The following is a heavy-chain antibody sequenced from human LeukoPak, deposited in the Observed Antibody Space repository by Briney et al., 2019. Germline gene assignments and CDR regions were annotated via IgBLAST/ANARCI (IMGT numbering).Heavy chain of an antibody. V-gene: IGHV4-39*01. CDR2: IYYNGAT. J-gene: IGHJ4*02. Sequence: SETLSLTCTVSGGSISSSSDYWGWIRQPPGKGLEWIATIYYNGATQYNPSLKSRVTISIDTSRNQFSLKLSSVTAADTAVYYCARQRRFDYWGQGTLVTVSS. CDR3: ARQRRFDY. CDR1: GGSISSSSDY.